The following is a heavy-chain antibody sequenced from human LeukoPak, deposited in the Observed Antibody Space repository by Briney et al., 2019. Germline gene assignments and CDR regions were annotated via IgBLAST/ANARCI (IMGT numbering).Heavy chain of an antibody. D-gene: IGHD3-16*01. Sequence: PGGSLRLSCGASDFSFRTYSMIWARQTPGTGREGISYISSGGGVTHYAESVKGRFSISRDNAKNSLFLQMNRLKDEDTAVYYCARVGVGDWGSVWDHWGQGVRVTVSS. CDR3: ARVGVGDWGSVWDH. CDR2: ISSGGGVT. V-gene: IGHV3-48*02. CDR1: DFSFRTYS. J-gene: IGHJ4*02.